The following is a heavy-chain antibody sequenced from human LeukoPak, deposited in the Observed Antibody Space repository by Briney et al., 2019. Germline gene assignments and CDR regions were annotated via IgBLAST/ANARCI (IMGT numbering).Heavy chain of an antibody. CDR1: GGSLISTTYY. D-gene: IGHD3-16*02. Sequence: PSETLSLTCAVSGGSLISTTYYWGWIRQPPGKGLEWIGSIYYSGSTYYNPSLKSRVTVSVDMSKNQFSLQLSSVTAADTAVYYCAIAPRTGAWDMISFGGVIVHGDAFDFWGQGTMVTVSS. CDR3: AIAPRTGAWDMISFGGVIVHGDAFDF. V-gene: IGHV4-39*07. CDR2: IYYSGST. J-gene: IGHJ3*01.